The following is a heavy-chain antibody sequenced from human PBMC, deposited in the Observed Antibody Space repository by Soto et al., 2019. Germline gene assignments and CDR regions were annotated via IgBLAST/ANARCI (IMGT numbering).Heavy chain of an antibody. D-gene: IGHD2-2*01. V-gene: IGHV4-59*01. CDR3: ARGGPMRYCSSTSCRGPDY. CDR2: IYYSGST. Sequence: SLTCTVSGGSISSYYWSWIRQPPGKGLEWIGYIYYSGSTNYNPSLKSRVTISVDTSKNQFSLKLSSVTAADTAVYYCARGGPMRYCSSTSCRGPDYWGQGTLVTVSS. J-gene: IGHJ4*02. CDR1: GGSISSYY.